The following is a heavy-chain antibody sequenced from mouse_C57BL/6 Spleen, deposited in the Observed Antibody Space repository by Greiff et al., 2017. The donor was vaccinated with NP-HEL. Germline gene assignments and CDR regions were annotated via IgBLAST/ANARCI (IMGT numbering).Heavy chain of an antibody. J-gene: IGHJ3*01. CDR2: IYPRSGNT. V-gene: IGHV1-81*01. CDR3: ARGTGTGAY. Sequence: QVQLQQSGAELARPGASVKLSCKASGYTFTSYGISLVKQRTGQGLEWIGEIYPRSGNTYYNEKFKGKATLTADKSSSTAYMELRSLTSEDSAVYFCARGTGTGAYWGQGTLVTVSA. D-gene: IGHD4-1*01. CDR1: GYTFTSYG.